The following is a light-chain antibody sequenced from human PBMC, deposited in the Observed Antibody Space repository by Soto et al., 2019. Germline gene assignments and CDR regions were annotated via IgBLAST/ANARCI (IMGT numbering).Light chain of an antibody. Sequence: DIQMTQSPSTLSASVGDRVIITCRASQSISSWLAWYQQKPGRAPNLLIYRASSLESGVPSRFSGSGSGTEFTLTISSLQPDDFATFYCQQYNSYPGTFGQGTKVEIK. CDR2: RAS. CDR3: QQYNSYPGT. V-gene: IGKV1-5*03. CDR1: QSISSW. J-gene: IGKJ1*01.